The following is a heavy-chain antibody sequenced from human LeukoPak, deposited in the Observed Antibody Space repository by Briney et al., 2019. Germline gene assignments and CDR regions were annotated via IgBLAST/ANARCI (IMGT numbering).Heavy chain of an antibody. V-gene: IGHV5-51*01. Sequence: GESLKIPCKGSGYSFTSYWIGWVRQMPGKGLEWMGIIYPGDSDTRYSPSFQGQVTISADKSISTAYLQWSSLKASDTAMYYCARYAPHSGYDDGLDYWGQGTLVTVSS. D-gene: IGHD5-12*01. CDR2: IYPGDSDT. J-gene: IGHJ4*02. CDR1: GYSFTSYW. CDR3: ARYAPHSGYDDGLDY.